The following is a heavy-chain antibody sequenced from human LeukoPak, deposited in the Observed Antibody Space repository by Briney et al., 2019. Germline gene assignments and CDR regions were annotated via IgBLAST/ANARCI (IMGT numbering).Heavy chain of an antibody. CDR3: AKRGSTTYHFDS. V-gene: IGHV3-23*01. Sequence: GGSLRLSCAASGFTFSNFAMRWVRQAPGKGLEWGSSISGNGVGTYYADSVKGRFTISRDNSKNSLNLQMNSLRVEDTAVYYCAKRGSTTYHFDSWGQGTLVTVSS. J-gene: IGHJ4*02. CDR1: GFTFSNFA. CDR2: ISGNGVGT. D-gene: IGHD2-2*01.